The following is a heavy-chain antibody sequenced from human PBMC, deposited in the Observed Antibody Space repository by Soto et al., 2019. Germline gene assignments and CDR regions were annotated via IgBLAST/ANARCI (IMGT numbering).Heavy chain of an antibody. CDR2: ILHSGST. J-gene: IGHJ4*02. D-gene: IGHD2-21*01. V-gene: IGHV4-34*12. CDR1: GGSFSGYY. Sequence: PLETLCLTCAVYGGSFSGYYWSWIRQPPGKGLEWIGEILHSGSTNYNPSLKSRVSISVDTSKNQFSLKLSSVTAADTALYYCARRGGASYPYYFDYWGQGGLVTVSS. CDR3: ARRGGASYPYYFDY.